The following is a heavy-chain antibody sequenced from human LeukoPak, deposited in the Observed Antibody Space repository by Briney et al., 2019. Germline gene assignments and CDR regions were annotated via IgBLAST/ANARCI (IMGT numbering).Heavy chain of an antibody. CDR1: GYTFISYD. CDR2: MNPNSGNT. Sequence: GVSVKVSCKPSGYTFISYDINWVRQATGHVLEWMVWMNPNSGNTGYAQKFQGRVTMTRNTSISTAYMELSSLRSEDTAVYYCASGAGDHDYWGQGTLVTVSS. V-gene: IGHV1-8*01. J-gene: IGHJ4*02. D-gene: IGHD4-17*01. CDR3: ASGAGDHDY.